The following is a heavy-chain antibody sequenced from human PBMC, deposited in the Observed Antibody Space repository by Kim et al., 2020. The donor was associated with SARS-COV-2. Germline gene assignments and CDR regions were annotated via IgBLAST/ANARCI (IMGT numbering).Heavy chain of an antibody. CDR2: INHSGST. Sequence: SETLSLTCAVYGGSFSGYYWSWIRQPPGKGLEWIGEINHSGSTNYNPSIKSRVTISVDTSKNQSSLKLSSVTAADTAVYYCARGGIAAAGTPFGYWGQGTLVTVSS. V-gene: IGHV4-34*01. J-gene: IGHJ4*02. D-gene: IGHD6-13*01. CDR1: GGSFSGYY. CDR3: ARGGIAAAGTPFGY.